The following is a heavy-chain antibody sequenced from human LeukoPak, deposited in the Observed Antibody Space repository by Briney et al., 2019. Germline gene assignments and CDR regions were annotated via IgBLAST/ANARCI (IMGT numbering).Heavy chain of an antibody. CDR3: ASSPRSSSSDY. CDR1: GFTFSDYY. D-gene: IGHD6-6*01. CDR2: ISSSSYT. V-gene: IGHV3-11*06. J-gene: IGHJ4*02. Sequence: GESLKISCAASGFTFSDYYMSWIRQAPGKGLEWVSYISSSSYTNYADSVKGRFTISRDNAKNSLYLQMNSLRAEDTAVYYCASSPRSSSSDYWGQGTLVTVSS.